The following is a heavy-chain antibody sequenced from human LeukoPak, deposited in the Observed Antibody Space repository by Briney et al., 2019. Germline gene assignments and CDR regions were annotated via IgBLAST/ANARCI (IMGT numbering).Heavy chain of an antibody. CDR3: ANVSPPFDY. Sequence: GGSLGLSCAASGFTFSSYGMHWVRQAPGKGLEWVAVISYDGSNKYYADPVKGRFTISRDNSKNTLYLQMNSLRAEDTAVYYCANVSPPFDYWGQGTLVTVSS. J-gene: IGHJ4*02. CDR1: GFTFSSYG. D-gene: IGHD5/OR15-5a*01. CDR2: ISYDGSNK. V-gene: IGHV3-30*18.